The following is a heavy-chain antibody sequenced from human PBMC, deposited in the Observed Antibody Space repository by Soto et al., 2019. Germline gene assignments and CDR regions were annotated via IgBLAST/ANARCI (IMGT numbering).Heavy chain of an antibody. CDR3: ATSYDTGFDP. V-gene: IGHV1-18*01. Sequence: QLQLMQSGGEAKNPGASVKVSCVASGYSFSTYAISWLRQAPGQGLEWMGLITPNSGHTNYAQKFQGRLILTTDIPSSTAYMELTSLRYDDTAMYYCATSYDTGFDPWGQGTLVSVS. J-gene: IGHJ5*02. CDR2: ITPNSGHT. CDR1: GYSFSTYA. D-gene: IGHD3-9*01.